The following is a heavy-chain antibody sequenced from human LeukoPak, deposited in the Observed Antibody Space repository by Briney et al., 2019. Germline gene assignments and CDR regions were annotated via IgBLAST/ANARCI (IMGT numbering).Heavy chain of an antibody. Sequence: GESLKISCKGSGYSFTSYWIGWVRQIPGKGLEWMGIIYPGDSDTRYSPSFQGQVTISADKSISTAYLQWSSLKASDTAMYYCARIGLDYGDYVNWFDPWGQGTLVTVSS. CDR2: IYPGDSDT. V-gene: IGHV5-51*01. D-gene: IGHD4-17*01. CDR1: GYSFTSYW. CDR3: ARIGLDYGDYVNWFDP. J-gene: IGHJ5*02.